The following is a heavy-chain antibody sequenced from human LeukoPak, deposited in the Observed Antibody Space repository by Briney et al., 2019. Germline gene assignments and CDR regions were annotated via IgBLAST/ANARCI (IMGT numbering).Heavy chain of an antibody. Sequence: PGRSLRLSCTASGFTFGDYAMSWVRQAPGKGLEWIGFIRSKAYGGTTEYAASVKGRFTIPRDDSKSIAYLQMNSLKTEDTAVYYCTRDQWFGELSATNYYYGMDVWGQGTTVTVSS. D-gene: IGHD3-10*01. V-gene: IGHV3-49*04. J-gene: IGHJ6*02. CDR2: IRSKAYGGTT. CDR1: GFTFGDYA. CDR3: TRDQWFGELSATNYYYGMDV.